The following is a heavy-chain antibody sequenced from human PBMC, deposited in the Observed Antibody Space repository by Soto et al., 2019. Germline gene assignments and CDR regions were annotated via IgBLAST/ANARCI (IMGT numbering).Heavy chain of an antibody. V-gene: IGHV1-69*01. CDR3: ARGLLGYCSGGSCYLFDY. CDR2: IIPIFGTA. J-gene: IGHJ4*02. Sequence: QVQLVQSGAEVKKLGSSVKVSCKASGGTFSSYAISWVRQAPGQGLEWMGGIIPIFGTANYAQKFQGRVTITADESTSTAYMELSSLRSEDTAVYYCARGLLGYCSGGSCYLFDYWGQGTLVTVSS. D-gene: IGHD2-15*01. CDR1: GGTFSSYA.